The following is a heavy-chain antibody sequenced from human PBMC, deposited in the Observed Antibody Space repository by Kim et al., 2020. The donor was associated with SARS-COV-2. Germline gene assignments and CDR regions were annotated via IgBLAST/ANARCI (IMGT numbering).Heavy chain of an antibody. J-gene: IGHJ4*02. D-gene: IGHD6-13*01. Sequence: SNPSLKSRVTISVDTSKNQFSLKLSSVTAADTAVYYCARDRFKAAAGTFGYWGQGTLVTVSS. V-gene: IGHV4-39*07. CDR3: ARDRFKAAAGTFGY.